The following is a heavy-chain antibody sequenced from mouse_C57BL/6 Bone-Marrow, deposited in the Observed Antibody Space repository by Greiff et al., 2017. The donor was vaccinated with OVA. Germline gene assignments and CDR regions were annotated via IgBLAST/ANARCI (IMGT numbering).Heavy chain of an antibody. J-gene: IGHJ1*03. CDR1: GFSLTSYG. V-gene: IGHV2-4*01. CDR3: AKTGFITTVGATLDWYFDV. Sequence: VQLQQSGPGLVQPSQSLSITCTVSGFSLTSYGVHLVRQPPGTGLEWLGVIWSGGSTDYNAAFISRLSISKDNSKSQVFFKMNSLQADDTAIYYCAKTGFITTVGATLDWYFDVWGTGTTVTVSS. D-gene: IGHD1-1*01. CDR2: IWSGGST.